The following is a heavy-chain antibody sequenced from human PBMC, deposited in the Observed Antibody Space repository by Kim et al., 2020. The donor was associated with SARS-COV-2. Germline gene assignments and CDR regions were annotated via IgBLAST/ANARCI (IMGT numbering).Heavy chain of an antibody. J-gene: IGHJ4*02. CDR3: ARAIAAAGPFDY. D-gene: IGHD6-13*01. Sequence: YYADSVKGRFTISRDNSKNTLYLQMSSLRAEDTAVYYCARAIAAAGPFDYWGQGTLVTVSS. V-gene: IGHV3-66*01.